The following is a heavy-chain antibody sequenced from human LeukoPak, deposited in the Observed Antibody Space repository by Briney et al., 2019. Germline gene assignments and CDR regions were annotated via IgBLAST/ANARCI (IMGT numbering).Heavy chain of an antibody. J-gene: IGHJ4*02. Sequence: GGSLRLSCAASGFTFSRYSMNWVRQAPGKGLEWVSSISTSSIYIYYADSLKGRFTISRDNAKNSLYLQMNSLTAEDTAVYYCARESFAARWDWGQGTLVTVSS. D-gene: IGHD6-6*01. V-gene: IGHV3-21*01. CDR1: GFTFSRYS. CDR2: ISTSSIYI. CDR3: ARESFAARWD.